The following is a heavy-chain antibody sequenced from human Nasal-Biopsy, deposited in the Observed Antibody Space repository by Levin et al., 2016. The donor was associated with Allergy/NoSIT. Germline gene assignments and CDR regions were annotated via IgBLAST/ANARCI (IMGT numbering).Heavy chain of an antibody. Sequence: SETLSLTCTVSRASISSNIYYWSWIRQPAGKGLECIGHIYSSVNTNYNPSLESRVTISIDTSKNQFSLKLTFVTAADTAIYYCARGNMVRGSSLSYFYGMDAWGPGTTVTVSS. CDR3: ARGNMVRGSSLSYFYGMDA. J-gene: IGHJ6*02. D-gene: IGHD3-10*01. CDR1: RASISSNIYY. CDR2: IYSSVNT. V-gene: IGHV4-61*09.